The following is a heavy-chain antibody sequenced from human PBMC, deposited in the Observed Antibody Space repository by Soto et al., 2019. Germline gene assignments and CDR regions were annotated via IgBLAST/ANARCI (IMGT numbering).Heavy chain of an antibody. D-gene: IGHD3-3*01. CDR1: GGTFSSYA. CDR2: IIPIFGTA. J-gene: IGHJ4*02. V-gene: IGHV1-69*06. CDR3: ARSPPLDFWSGYFDY. Sequence: GASVKVSCKASGGTFSSYAISWVRQAPGQGLEWMGGIIPIFGTANYAQKFQGRVTITADKSTSTAYMELSSLRSEDTAVYYCARSPPLDFWSGYFDYWRQGTLVTVSS.